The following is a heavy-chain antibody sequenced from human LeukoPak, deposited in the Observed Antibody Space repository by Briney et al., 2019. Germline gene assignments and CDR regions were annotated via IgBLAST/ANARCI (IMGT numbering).Heavy chain of an antibody. CDR2: ISSSSSYI. Sequence: PGGSLRLSRAASGFTFSSYSMNWVRQAPGKGLEWVSSISSSSSYIYYADSVKGRFTISRDNAKNSLYLQMNSLRAEDTAVYYCVRDSPDIVATIEAFDIWGQGTMVTVSS. CDR1: GFTFSSYS. J-gene: IGHJ3*02. D-gene: IGHD5-12*01. CDR3: VRDSPDIVATIEAFDI. V-gene: IGHV3-21*01.